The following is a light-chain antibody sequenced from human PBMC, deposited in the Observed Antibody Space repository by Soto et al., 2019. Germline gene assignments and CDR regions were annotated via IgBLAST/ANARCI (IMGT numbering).Light chain of an antibody. J-gene: IGKJ4*01. CDR3: QQYSSYSLPT. CDR1: QTISSW. CDR2: KAS. Sequence: DIQLTQSPSFLSASLGDRVTITCRASQTISSWLSCYQQKPGKAPKLLIYKASTLKSGVPSRFSGSQSGTEFTLTITSLLPDDFATYFCQQYSSYSLPTFGGGTKVDIK. V-gene: IGKV1-5*03.